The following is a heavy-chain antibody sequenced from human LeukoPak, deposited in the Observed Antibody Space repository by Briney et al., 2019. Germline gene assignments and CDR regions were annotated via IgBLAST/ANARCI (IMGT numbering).Heavy chain of an antibody. CDR2: INSDGSST. CDR1: GFTFSNSW. Sequence: GGSLRLSCAASGFTFSNSWFHWVRQVPGKGLVWVSRINSDGSSTIYADSVKGRFTISRDNAKNSLYLQMNSLRAEDTAVYYCAELGITMIGGVWGKGTTVTISS. J-gene: IGHJ6*04. CDR3: AELGITMIGGV. V-gene: IGHV3-74*01. D-gene: IGHD3-10*02.